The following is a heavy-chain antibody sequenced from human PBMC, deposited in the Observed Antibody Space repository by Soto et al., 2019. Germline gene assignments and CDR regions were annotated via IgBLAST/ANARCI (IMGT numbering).Heavy chain of an antibody. CDR3: ARDLVDCSSTSCPLHDAFDI. Sequence: EASVKVSCKASGYPFTSYGISWVRQAPGQGLEWMGWINAYNGNTNYAQKLQGRVTMTTDTSTSTAYMELRSLRSDDTAVYYCARDLVDCSSTSCPLHDAFDIWGQGTMVTVSS. J-gene: IGHJ3*02. V-gene: IGHV1-18*01. D-gene: IGHD2-2*01. CDR2: INAYNGNT. CDR1: GYPFTSYG.